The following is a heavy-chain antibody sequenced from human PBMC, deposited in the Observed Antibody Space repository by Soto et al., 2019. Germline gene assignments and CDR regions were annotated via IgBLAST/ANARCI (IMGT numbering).Heavy chain of an antibody. V-gene: IGHV3-49*03. D-gene: IGHD6-13*01. Sequence: GGSLRLSCTTSGFTFGDYAMCWFRQAPGKGLEWVGVVRSKAYGGTTDYAASVKGRFDISRDDSKSVAYLQMNSVTTEDTAVYFCARYTYTSRYSYYGMDVWGQGTTVTVSS. CDR2: VRSKAYGGTT. J-gene: IGHJ6*02. CDR3: ARYTYTSRYSYYGMDV. CDR1: GFTFGDYA.